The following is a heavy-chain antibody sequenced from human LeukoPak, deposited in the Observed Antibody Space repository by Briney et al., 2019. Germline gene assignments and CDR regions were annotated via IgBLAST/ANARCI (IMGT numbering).Heavy chain of an antibody. Sequence: SETLSLTCEVSNYPITSDYYWVWIRPPPGQGLEWIGQIFHSGIAHYNPSLKSRVTMSVDTSRSQFSVNLNSVTAADTAVYYCARAGFGTAYNRFYYYMDAWGKGTTVTASS. CDR2: IFHSGIA. CDR1: NYPITSDYY. V-gene: IGHV4-38-2*01. CDR3: ARAGFGTAYNRFYYYMDA. J-gene: IGHJ6*03. D-gene: IGHD3-16*01.